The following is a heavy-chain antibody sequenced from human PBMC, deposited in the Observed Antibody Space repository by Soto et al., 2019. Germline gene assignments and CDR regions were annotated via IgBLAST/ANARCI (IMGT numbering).Heavy chain of an antibody. CDR1: GFTLDDYD. J-gene: IGHJ4*02. CDR2: ISWNSGSI. V-gene: IGHV3-9*01. D-gene: IGHD2-15*01. CDR3: AKAAILGYCSGGSCHSSYYFDY. Sequence: PGGSLRLSCAASGFTLDDYDMHWVRQAPGKGLEWVSGISWNSGSIGYADSVKGRFTISRDNAKNSLYLQMNSLRAEDTALYYCAKAAILGYCSGGSCHSSYYFDYWGQGTLVTVSS.